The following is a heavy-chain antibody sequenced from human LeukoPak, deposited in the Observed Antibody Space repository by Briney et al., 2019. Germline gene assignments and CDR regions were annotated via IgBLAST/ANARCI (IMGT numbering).Heavy chain of an antibody. D-gene: IGHD5-18*01. V-gene: IGHV3-74*01. J-gene: IGHJ4*02. CDR1: GFIFNDYW. CDR3: AKPRGYGYGYGFDY. CDR2: ISSDGYST. Sequence: GGSLRLSCAASGFIFNDYWVHWVREAPGKGLGWVSRISSDGYSTDYAESVKGRFTISRDHSKNTLYLQMHRLRAEDTAVYYCAKPRGYGYGYGFDYWGQGTPVTVSS.